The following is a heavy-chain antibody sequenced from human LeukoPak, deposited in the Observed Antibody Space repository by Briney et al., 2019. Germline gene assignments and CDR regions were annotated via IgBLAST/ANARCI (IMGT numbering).Heavy chain of an antibody. Sequence: PGGSLRLSCAASGFTFSSYSMHWVRQAPGKGLEWVAVISYDGSNKYYADSVKGRFTISRDNSKNTLYLQMNSLRAEDTAVYYCAKERYFDRLSPHWFDPWGQGTLVTVSS. V-gene: IGHV3-30*18. CDR2: ISYDGSNK. CDR3: AKERYFDRLSPHWFDP. CDR1: GFTFSSYS. J-gene: IGHJ5*02. D-gene: IGHD3-9*01.